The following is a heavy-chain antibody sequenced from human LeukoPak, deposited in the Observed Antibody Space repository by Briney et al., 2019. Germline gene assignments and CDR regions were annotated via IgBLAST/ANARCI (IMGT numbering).Heavy chain of an antibody. CDR1: GGSISSGGYY. D-gene: IGHD4-23*01. J-gene: IGHJ5*02. Sequence: SETLSLTCTVSGGSISSGGYYWIWIRQHPGKGLEWIGYIYYSGSTYYNPSLKSRVTISVDTSKNQFSLKLSSVTAADTAVYYCARDLGYGGNNWFDPWGQGTLVTVSS. V-gene: IGHV4-31*03. CDR3: ARDLGYGGNNWFDP. CDR2: IYYSGST.